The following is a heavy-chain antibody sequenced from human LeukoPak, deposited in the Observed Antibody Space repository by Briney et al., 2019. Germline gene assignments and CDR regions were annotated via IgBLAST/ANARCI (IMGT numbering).Heavy chain of an antibody. CDR3: AKDTNDYAEN. CDR1: GFTFSNG. V-gene: IGHV3-23*01. Sequence: PGRSLRLSCEASGFTFSNGMSWVRQAPGKGLEWVSAIGASGGSRTYGDSVKGRFTISRDNSKNTVYLQMNSLRAEDTAVYYCAKDTNDYAENWGQGILVTVSS. D-gene: IGHD4-17*01. J-gene: IGHJ4*02. CDR2: IGASGGSR.